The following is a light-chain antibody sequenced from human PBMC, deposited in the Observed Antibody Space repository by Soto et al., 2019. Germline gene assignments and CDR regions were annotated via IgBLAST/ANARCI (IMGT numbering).Light chain of an antibody. CDR1: QGISSY. V-gene: IGKV1-9*01. J-gene: IGKJ1*01. CDR3: QQVNSYPRT. Sequence: DIRLTQSPSFLSASVGDRVTITCRASQGISSYLAWYQQKPGKAPKLLIHGASTLQSGVPSRFSGSGSGTEFTLTISSLQTEDFATYYCQQVNSYPRTFGQGTKVEIK. CDR2: GAS.